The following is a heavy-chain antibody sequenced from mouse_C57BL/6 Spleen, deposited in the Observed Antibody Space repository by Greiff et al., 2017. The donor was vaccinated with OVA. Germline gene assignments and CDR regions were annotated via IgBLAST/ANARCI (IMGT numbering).Heavy chain of an antibody. J-gene: IGHJ4*01. V-gene: IGHV1-53*01. Sequence: QVQLQQPGTELVKPGASVKLSCKASGYTFTSYWMHWVKQRPGQGLEWIGNINPSNGGTNYNEKFKSKATLTVDKSSSTAYMQLSSLTSEDSAVYYCARGEGITTVVKPLYAMDYWDQGTSVTVSS. CDR3: ARGEGITTVVKPLYAMDY. CDR2: INPSNGGT. CDR1: GYTFTSYW. D-gene: IGHD1-1*01.